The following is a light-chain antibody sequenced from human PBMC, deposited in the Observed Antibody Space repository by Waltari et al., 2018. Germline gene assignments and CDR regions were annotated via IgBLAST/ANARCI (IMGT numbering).Light chain of an antibody. J-gene: IGKJ5*01. CDR1: HSVDTS. Sequence: EIVLTQPPATLSFSQGDRATLSCRASHSVDTSLAWYQQKLGQAPRLLIYDVFYRATGIPARFSGRGSGTDFTLTISSLEPEDFALYFCQQRRDWPITFGQGTRLEIK. CDR2: DVF. CDR3: QQRRDWPIT. V-gene: IGKV3-11*01.